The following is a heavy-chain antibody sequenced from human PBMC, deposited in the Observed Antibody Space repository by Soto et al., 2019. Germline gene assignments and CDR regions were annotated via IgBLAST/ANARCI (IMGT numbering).Heavy chain of an antibody. CDR2: MNPNSGNT. Sequence: ASVKVSCKASGYTFSSYDINWVRQATGQGLEWMGWMNPNSGNTGYAQKFQGRVTMTRNTSISTAYMELNSLRSDDTAVYYCARGPATGTDRHCYANNLFGPWGQGTLVTVSS. D-gene: IGHD2-2*01. V-gene: IGHV1-8*01. CDR3: ARGPATGTDRHCYANNLFGP. J-gene: IGHJ5*02. CDR1: GYTFSSYD.